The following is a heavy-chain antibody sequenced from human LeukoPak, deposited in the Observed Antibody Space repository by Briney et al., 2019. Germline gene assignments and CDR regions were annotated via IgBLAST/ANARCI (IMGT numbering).Heavy chain of an antibody. CDR3: ARVNSYGYAGYFDY. D-gene: IGHD5-18*01. CDR1: GGSLSSYN. Sequence: PSETLSLTCTVSGGSLSSYNWSWIRQPPRKGLEWIGYIYYSESTNYNPSLKSRVTISVDTSKNQFSLKLSSVTAADTAVYYCARVNSYGYAGYFDYWGQGTLVTVSS. V-gene: IGHV4-59*01. CDR2: IYYSEST. J-gene: IGHJ4*02.